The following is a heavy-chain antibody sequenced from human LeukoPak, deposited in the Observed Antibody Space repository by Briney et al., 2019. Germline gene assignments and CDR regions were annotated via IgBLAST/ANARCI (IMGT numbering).Heavy chain of an antibody. V-gene: IGHV3-30-3*01. D-gene: IGHD4-11*01. J-gene: IGHJ3*02. CDR3: ARDYVTTWAFDI. CDR1: GFTFSSYA. CDR2: ISYDGSNK. Sequence: PGRSLRLSCAASGFTFSSYAMHWVRQAPGKGLEWVAVISYDGSNKYYADSVKGRFTISRDNSKNTLYLQMNSLRAEDTAVYYCARDYVTTWAFDIWGQGTMVTVSS.